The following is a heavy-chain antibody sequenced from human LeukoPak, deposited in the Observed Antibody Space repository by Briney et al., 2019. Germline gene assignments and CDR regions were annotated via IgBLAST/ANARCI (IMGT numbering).Heavy chain of an antibody. CDR2: IKQYGSEK. CDR3: ASLYYAFWSAYYFDY. J-gene: IGHJ4*02. Sequence: GGSLRLSCAAAGFTFYTYWMSWVRPAPGKGLVWVANIKQYGSEKYYVDSVTGRLTISKDNAKNSLYLQMNSLRAEDTAVYYRASLYYAFWSAYYFDYWGQGTLVTVSS. CDR1: GFTFYTYW. D-gene: IGHD3-3*01. V-gene: IGHV3-7*01.